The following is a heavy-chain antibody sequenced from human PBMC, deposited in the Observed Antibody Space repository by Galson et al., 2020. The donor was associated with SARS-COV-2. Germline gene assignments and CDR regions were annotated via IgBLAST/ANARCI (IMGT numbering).Heavy chain of an antibody. V-gene: IGHV4-30-2*01. CDR1: GGSISSGGYS. Sequence: SQTLSLTCAVSGGSISSGGYSWSWIRQPPGKGLEWIGYIYPTGSTYYNPSLKSRVFISVDRSKNQFSLKLSSVTAADTAVYYCARDSGSYYYFDYWGQGTLVTVSS. CDR2: IYPTGST. CDR3: ARDSGSYYYFDY. D-gene: IGHD3-22*01. J-gene: IGHJ4*02.